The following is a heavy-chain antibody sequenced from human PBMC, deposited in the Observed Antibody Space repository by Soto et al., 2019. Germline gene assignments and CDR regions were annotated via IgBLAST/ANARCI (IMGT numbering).Heavy chain of an antibody. CDR2: INAVNGNT. CDR1: GYTFTSYA. Sequence: QVQLVQSGAEEKKPGASVKVSCKASGYTFTSYAMHWVRQAPGQRLEWMGWINAVNGNTKYSQKFQGRVTITRDTCATTAYMELSSLRSEDTSVYYCAREGTYYDISTGYYPGTFDIWGQGTMVTVSS. V-gene: IGHV1-3*05. CDR3: AREGTYYDISTGYYPGTFDI. D-gene: IGHD3-9*01. J-gene: IGHJ3*02.